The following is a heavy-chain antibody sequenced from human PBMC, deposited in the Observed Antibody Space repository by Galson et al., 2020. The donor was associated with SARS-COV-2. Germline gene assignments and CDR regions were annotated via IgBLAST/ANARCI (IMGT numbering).Heavy chain of an antibody. J-gene: IGHJ6*02. CDR1: GGSISSSSYY. CDR3: ARVDDIWTGDYYYGMYV. Sequence: SETLSLTCTVSGGSISSSSYYWGWIRQPPGQGLEWIGSIYYSGNTYYNPSLKSRVTISVDTSKNQFSLKLSSVTAADTAVYYCARVDDIWTGDYYYGMYVWCQGTTFTVSS. V-gene: IGHV4-39*01. D-gene: IGHD3-9*01. CDR2: IYYSGNT.